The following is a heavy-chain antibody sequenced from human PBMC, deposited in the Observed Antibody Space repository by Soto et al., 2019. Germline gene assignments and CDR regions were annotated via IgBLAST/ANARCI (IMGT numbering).Heavy chain of an antibody. CDR2: IYHSGST. CDR3: ARDDVVDFWSGYYRY. Sequence: SETLSLTCAVSGGSISSSNWWSWVRQPPGKGLEWIGEIYHSGSTNYNPSLKSRVTISVDKSKNQFSLKLSSVTAADTAVYYCARDDVVDFWSGYYRYWGQGTLVTVSS. D-gene: IGHD3-3*01. CDR1: GGSISSSNW. V-gene: IGHV4-4*02. J-gene: IGHJ4*02.